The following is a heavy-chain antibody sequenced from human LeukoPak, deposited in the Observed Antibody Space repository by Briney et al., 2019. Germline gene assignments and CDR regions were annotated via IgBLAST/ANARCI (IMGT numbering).Heavy chain of an antibody. Sequence: GGSLRLSCAASGFTFSSYGMHWVRQAPGKGLEWVAVIWYDGSNKYYADSVKGRFTISRDNSKNTLCLQMNSLRAEDTAVYYCARAEQLVGGYMDVWGQGPTVTVSS. J-gene: IGHJ6*02. CDR2: IWYDGSNK. CDR1: GFTFSSYG. V-gene: IGHV3-33*01. D-gene: IGHD6-6*01. CDR3: ARAEQLVGGYMDV.